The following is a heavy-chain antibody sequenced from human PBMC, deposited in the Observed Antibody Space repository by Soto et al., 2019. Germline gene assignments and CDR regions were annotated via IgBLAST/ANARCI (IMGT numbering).Heavy chain of an antibody. CDR1: GGSISSGGYS. D-gene: IGHD3-10*01. J-gene: IGHJ6*02. Sequence: TSETLSLTCAVSGGSISSGGYSWSWIRQPPGKGLEWIGYIYHSGSTYYNPSLKSRVTISVDRSKNQFSLKLSSVTAADTAVYYCARDPFYYGSGSYYGGMDVWGQGTTVTVSS. CDR2: IYHSGST. V-gene: IGHV4-30-2*01. CDR3: ARDPFYYGSGSYYGGMDV.